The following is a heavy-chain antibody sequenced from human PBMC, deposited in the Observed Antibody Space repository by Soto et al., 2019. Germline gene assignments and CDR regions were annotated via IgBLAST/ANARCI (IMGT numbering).Heavy chain of an antibody. V-gene: IGHV4-4*02. CDR2: SHQSGNT. Sequence: QVQLQESGPGLVKPSGTLSLTCAVSGVSLDSHDWWTWVRQPPGKGLEWIGESHQSGNTNYNSSLESRVTISLDKSRNHFSLQLDSVTVADTAVYYCATRDTGRVYWGQGTLVTVSS. CDR1: GVSLDSHDW. CDR3: ATRDTGRVY. J-gene: IGHJ4*02. D-gene: IGHD5-18*01.